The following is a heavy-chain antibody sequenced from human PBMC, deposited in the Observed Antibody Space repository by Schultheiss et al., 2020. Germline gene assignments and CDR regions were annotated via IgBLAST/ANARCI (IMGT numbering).Heavy chain of an antibody. CDR2: IWYDGSNK. J-gene: IGHJ4*02. CDR1: GFIFSDHY. Sequence: GGSLRLSCAASGFIFSDHYMNWIRQAPGKGLEWVAVIWYDGSNKYYADSVKGRFTISRDNSKNTLYLQMNSLRAEDTAIYYCAKGELLNWGQGTLVTVSS. V-gene: IGHV3-33*08. D-gene: IGHD1-26*01. CDR3: AKGELLN.